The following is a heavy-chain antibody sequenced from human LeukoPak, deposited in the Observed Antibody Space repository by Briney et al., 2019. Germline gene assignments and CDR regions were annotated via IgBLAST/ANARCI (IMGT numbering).Heavy chain of an antibody. D-gene: IGHD6-19*01. V-gene: IGHV3-21*01. J-gene: IGHJ4*02. CDR3: ARDDSGLIGGWSHYFDY. CDR2: ISSSSSYI. Sequence: GGSLRLSCAASGFTFSSYSMHWVRQAPGKGLEWVSSISSSSSYIYYADSVKGRFTISRDNAKNSLYLQMNSLRAEDTAVYYCARDDSGLIGGWSHYFDYWGQGTLVTVSS. CDR1: GFTFSSYS.